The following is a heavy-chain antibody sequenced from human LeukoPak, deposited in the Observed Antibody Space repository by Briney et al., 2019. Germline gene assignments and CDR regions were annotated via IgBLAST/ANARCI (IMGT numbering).Heavy chain of an antibody. J-gene: IGHJ4*02. Sequence: ASVKVSCKASGGTFSSYAVSWVRQAPGQGLEWMGGIIPIFGTPKYAQKFQGRITITADESTSTVYMELSRLRSDDTAVYYCAPETSIGYWGQGTLVTVSS. V-gene: IGHV1-69*01. CDR3: APETSIGY. CDR1: GGTFSSYA. CDR2: IIPIFGTP.